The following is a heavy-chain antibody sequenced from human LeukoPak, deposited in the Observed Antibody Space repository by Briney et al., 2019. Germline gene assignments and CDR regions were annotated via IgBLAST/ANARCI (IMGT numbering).Heavy chain of an antibody. J-gene: IGHJ4*02. CDR2: IYYSGST. D-gene: IGHD5-12*01. CDR3: ARGGGYDDYFDY. CDR1: GGSISSYY. V-gene: IGHV4-59*08. Sequence: SETLSLTCTGSGGSISSYYWSWIRQPPGKGLEWIGYIYYSGSTNYNPSLKSRVTISVDTSKNQFSLKLSSVTAADTAVYYCARGGGYDDYFDYWGQGTLVTVSS.